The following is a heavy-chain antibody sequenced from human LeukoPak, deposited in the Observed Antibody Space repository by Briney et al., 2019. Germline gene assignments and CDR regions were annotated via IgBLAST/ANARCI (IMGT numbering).Heavy chain of an antibody. CDR2: IYHSGST. V-gene: IGHV4-59*12. CDR1: GGSISSYY. CDR3: ARMGGGYAFDI. J-gene: IGHJ3*02. D-gene: IGHD1-26*01. Sequence: PSETLSLTCTVSGGSISSYYWSWIRQPPGKGLEWIGYIYHSGSTYYNPSLKSRVTISVDRSKNQFSLKLSSVTAADTAVYYCARMGGGYAFDIWGQGTMVTVSS.